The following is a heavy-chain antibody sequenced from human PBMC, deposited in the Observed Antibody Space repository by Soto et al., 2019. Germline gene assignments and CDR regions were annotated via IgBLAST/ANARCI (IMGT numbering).Heavy chain of an antibody. CDR2: ISYDGRNK. CDR3: AKGLKYSSGTSDYFDY. J-gene: IGHJ4*02. V-gene: IGHV3-30*18. Sequence: QVQLVESGGDVVQPGRSLRLSCAASGFTFSSYGMHWVRQAPGKGLEWVAVISYDGRNKYYGDSVKGRCSISRDNSKNTLYLQMSSLRAEDTAVYFCAKGLKYSSGTSDYFDYWGQGALVTVSS. D-gene: IGHD6-19*01. CDR1: GFTFSSYG.